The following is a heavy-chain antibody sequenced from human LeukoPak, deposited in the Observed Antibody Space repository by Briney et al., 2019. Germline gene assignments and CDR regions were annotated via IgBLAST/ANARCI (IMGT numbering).Heavy chain of an antibody. D-gene: IGHD3-10*01. V-gene: IGHV3-30*04. CDR2: ISFDGSDK. CDR1: GFTFNSFP. J-gene: IGHJ4*02. CDR3: ARVLGFGSPPAY. Sequence: GGSLRLSCAASGFTFNSFPMHWVRQAPGKGLKWVGLISFDGSDKSYADSVEGRFTISRDNSKNTLYLQLNSLSAEDTAVYYCARVLGFGSPPAYWGQGTLVSVSS.